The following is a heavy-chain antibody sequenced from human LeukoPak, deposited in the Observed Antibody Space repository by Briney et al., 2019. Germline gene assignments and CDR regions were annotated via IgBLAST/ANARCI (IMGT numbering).Heavy chain of an antibody. CDR2: IIPILGIA. Sequence: SVTVSCKASGGTFSSYAISWVRQAPGQGLEWMGRIIPILGIANYAQKFQGRVTITADKSTSTAYMELSSLRSEDTAVYYCASEPRHCSSTSCPVDYWGQGTLVTVSS. V-gene: IGHV1-69*04. CDR1: GGTFSSYA. D-gene: IGHD2-2*01. CDR3: ASEPRHCSSTSCPVDY. J-gene: IGHJ4*02.